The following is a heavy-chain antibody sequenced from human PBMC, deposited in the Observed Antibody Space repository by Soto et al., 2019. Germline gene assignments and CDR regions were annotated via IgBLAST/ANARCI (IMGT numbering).Heavy chain of an antibody. CDR3: ASTSQDCGGDCYQLDY. D-gene: IGHD2-21*02. V-gene: IGHV1-69*06. J-gene: IGHJ4*02. Sequence: QVQLVQSGAEVKKPGSSVKVSCKASGRTFSSYAISWVRQAPGQGLEWMGGIIPIFGTANYAQKFQGRVTITADKSTSTADMELSSLRSEDTAVYYCASTSQDCGGDCYQLDYWGQGTLVTVSS. CDR2: IIPIFGTA. CDR1: GRTFSSYA.